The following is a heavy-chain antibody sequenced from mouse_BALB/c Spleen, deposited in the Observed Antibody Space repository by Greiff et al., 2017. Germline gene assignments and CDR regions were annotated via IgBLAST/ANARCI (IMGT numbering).Heavy chain of an antibody. CDR3: AGTVYYFDY. V-gene: IGHV5-12-2*01. CDR2: ISNGGGST. CDR1: GFTFSSYT. J-gene: IGHJ2*01. Sequence: EVKLVESGGGLVQPGGSLKLSCAASGFTFSSYTMSWVRQTPEKRLEWVAYISNGGGSTYYPDTVKGRFTISRDNAKNTLYLQMSSLKSEDTAMYYCAGTVYYFDYWGQGTTLTVSS.